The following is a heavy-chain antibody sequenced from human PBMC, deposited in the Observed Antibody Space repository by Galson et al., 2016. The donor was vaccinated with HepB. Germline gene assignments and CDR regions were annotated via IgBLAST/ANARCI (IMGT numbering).Heavy chain of an antibody. CDR1: GFTFSTYA. J-gene: IGHJ4*02. CDR3: AKALYVGLDY. V-gene: IGHV3-23*01. CDR2: ISGSGGST. D-gene: IGHD4-23*01. Sequence: SLRLSCAVSGFTFSTYAMSWVRQVPGKGLEWVSGISGSGGSTYYADFVKGRCTISRDNSKSTLYLQMSSLKAEATAVYYCAKALYVGLDYWGQGTLVTVSS.